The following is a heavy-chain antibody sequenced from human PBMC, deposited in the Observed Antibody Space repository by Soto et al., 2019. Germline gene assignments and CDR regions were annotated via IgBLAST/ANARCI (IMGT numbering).Heavy chain of an antibody. J-gene: IGHJ4*02. CDR2: ISSSSSYI. D-gene: IGHD4-17*01. CDR1: GFTFSSYS. Sequence: GGSLRLSCAASGFTFSSYSMNWVRQAPGKGLEWVSSISSSSSYIYYADSVKGRFTISRDNARNTVYLQMNSLRAEDTAVYYCARDRYGDYVVDYWGQGTLVTVS. CDR3: ARDRYGDYVVDY. V-gene: IGHV3-21*01.